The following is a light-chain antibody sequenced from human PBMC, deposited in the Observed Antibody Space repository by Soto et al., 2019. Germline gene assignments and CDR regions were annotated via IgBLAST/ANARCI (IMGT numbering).Light chain of an antibody. J-gene: IGKJ1*01. Sequence: AIQMTQSPSSLSASVGDRVTITCRASQGIRNDLGWYQQKPGKAPKLLIYAASSLQSGVPSRFSASGSGTDFPLTISSLQPADFATYYCLQDYNYPRTFGQGTKVEIK. CDR2: AAS. V-gene: IGKV1-6*01. CDR1: QGIRND. CDR3: LQDYNYPRT.